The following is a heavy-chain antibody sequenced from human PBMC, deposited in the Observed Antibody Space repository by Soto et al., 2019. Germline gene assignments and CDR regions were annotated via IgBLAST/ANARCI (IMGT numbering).Heavy chain of an antibody. D-gene: IGHD3-3*01. CDR1: GFTFSSYA. J-gene: IGHJ4*02. V-gene: IGHV3-30-3*01. Sequence: GGSLRLSCAASGFTFSSYAMHWVRQAPGKGLEWVAVISYDGSKKYYVDSVKGRFTISRDNFKNTLYLQMNSLRAEDTAVYYCARASGSPSIYYDSWCGEPYFGYWGQGTLVTVSS. CDR2: ISYDGSKK. CDR3: ARASGSPSIYYDSWCGEPYFGY.